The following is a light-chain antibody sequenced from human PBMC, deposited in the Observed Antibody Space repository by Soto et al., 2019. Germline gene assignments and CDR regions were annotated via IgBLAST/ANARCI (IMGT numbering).Light chain of an antibody. CDR1: SSDVGGYNY. CDR2: EVS. Sequence: QSVLTQPASVSVSPGQSITISCTGTSSDVGGYNYVSWYQQQSGKAPKLMIHEVSNRPSGVSNRFSGSKSGSTASLTISGLQAEDEADYYCSSYTSSRAYVFGIGTKVTVL. J-gene: IGLJ1*01. CDR3: SSYTSSRAYV. V-gene: IGLV2-14*01.